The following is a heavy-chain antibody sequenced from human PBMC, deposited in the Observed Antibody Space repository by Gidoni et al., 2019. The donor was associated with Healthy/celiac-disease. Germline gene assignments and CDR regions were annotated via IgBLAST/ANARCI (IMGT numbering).Heavy chain of an antibody. CDR3: ARDIHDYVWGTKNWYFDL. J-gene: IGHJ2*01. Sequence: GGSTYYADSVKGRFTISRDNSKNTLYLQMNSLRAEDTAVYYCARDIHDYVWGTKNWYFDLWGRGTLVTVSS. V-gene: IGHV3-53*01. D-gene: IGHD3-16*01. CDR2: GGST.